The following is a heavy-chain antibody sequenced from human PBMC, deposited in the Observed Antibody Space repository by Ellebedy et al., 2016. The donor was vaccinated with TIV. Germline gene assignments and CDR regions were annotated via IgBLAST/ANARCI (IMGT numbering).Heavy chain of an antibody. V-gene: IGHV4-34*01. CDR2: INHSGST. Sequence: SETLSLXXAVYGGSFSGYYWSWIRQPPGKGLEWIGEINHSGSTNYNPSLKSRVTISVDTSKSQFSLKLNSVTAADTAVYYCARDQGGSYRNGFDPWGQGTLVTVSS. CDR1: GGSFSGYY. D-gene: IGHD1-26*01. J-gene: IGHJ5*02. CDR3: ARDQGGSYRNGFDP.